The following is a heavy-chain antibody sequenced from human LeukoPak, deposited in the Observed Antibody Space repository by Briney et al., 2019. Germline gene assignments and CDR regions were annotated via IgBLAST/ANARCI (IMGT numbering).Heavy chain of an antibody. V-gene: IGHV1-3*01. J-gene: IGHJ5*02. CDR3: ARDRGYSSSFRVENWFDP. CDR2: INAGNGNT. D-gene: IGHD6-13*01. Sequence: ASVKVSCKASGYTFTSYAMHWVRQAPGQRLEWMGWINAGNGNTKYSQKFQGRVTITRDTSASTAYMELSSLRSDDTAVYYCARDRGYSSSFRVENWFDPWGQGTLVTVSS. CDR1: GYTFTSYA.